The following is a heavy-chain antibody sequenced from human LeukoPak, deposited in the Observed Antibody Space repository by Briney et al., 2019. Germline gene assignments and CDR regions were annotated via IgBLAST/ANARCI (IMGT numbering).Heavy chain of an antibody. CDR1: GGSISSYY. D-gene: IGHD3-10*01. CDR2: IYYSGST. V-gene: IGHV4-59*01. J-gene: IGHJ6*04. CDR3: ARDAGDTMDLYGMDV. Sequence: SXXLSLTCTVSGGSISSYYWSWVRQPPGKGLEWIGYIYYSGSTNYNPSLKSRVTISVDTSKNQFSLKLSSVTAADTAVYYCARDAGDTMDLYGMDVWGKGTTVTVSS.